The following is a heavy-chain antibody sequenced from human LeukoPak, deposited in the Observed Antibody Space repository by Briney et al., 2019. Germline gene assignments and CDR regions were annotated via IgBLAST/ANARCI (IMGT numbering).Heavy chain of an antibody. CDR1: GFTFSSYW. J-gene: IGHJ4*02. D-gene: IGHD2-15*01. CDR3: VRDNPRCCGVVPANIDDY. CDR2: INGDGRNI. V-gene: IGHV3-74*01. Sequence: GGSLRLSCVASGFTFSSYWMHWVRQDPRKGLVWVSRINGDGRNINYADSVRGRFTISRDNAKNTLYLQMNTLRAEDTAVYYCVRDNPRCCGVVPANIDDYWGQGTLVTVSS.